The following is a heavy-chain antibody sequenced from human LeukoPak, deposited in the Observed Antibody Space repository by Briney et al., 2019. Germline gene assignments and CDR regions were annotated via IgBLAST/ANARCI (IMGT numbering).Heavy chain of an antibody. CDR2: TYYRSKWYN. J-gene: IGHJ6*02. CDR3: ARGASLPGIAAAGNRYYYGMDV. CDR1: GDSVSSNSAA. V-gene: IGHV6-1*01. Sequence: SQTLSLTCAISGDSVSSNSAAWNWIRQSPSRGLEWLGRTYYRSKWYNDYAVSVKSRITINPDTSKNQFSLQLNSVTPEDTAVYYCARGASLPGIAAAGNRYYYGMDVWGQGTTVTVSS. D-gene: IGHD6-13*01.